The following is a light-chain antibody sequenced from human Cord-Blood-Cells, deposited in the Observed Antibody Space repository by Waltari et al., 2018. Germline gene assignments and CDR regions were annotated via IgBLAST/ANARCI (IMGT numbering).Light chain of an antibody. Sequence: SYELTQPPSVSVSPGQTASLTCSGDHLGDKYACWYQQKPGQSPVLVIYQDSKRPSGIPERFSGSNSGNTATLTISGTQAMDEADYYCQAWDSSTAVFGGGTKLTVL. CDR2: QDS. V-gene: IGLV3-1*01. CDR3: QAWDSSTAV. J-gene: IGLJ3*02. CDR1: HLGDKY.